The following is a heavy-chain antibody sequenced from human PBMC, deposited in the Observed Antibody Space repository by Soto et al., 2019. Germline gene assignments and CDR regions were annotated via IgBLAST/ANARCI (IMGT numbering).Heavy chain of an antibody. CDR1: GGSISSGGYY. Sequence: QVQLQESGPGLVKPSQTLSLTCTVSGGSISSGGYYWSWIRQHPGKGLEWIGYIYYSGSTYYNPSLKSRVTISVDTSKKQFSLKLSSVTAADTAVYYCARMSEYCSGGSCYLWYGMDVWGQGTTVTVSS. CDR3: ARMSEYCSGGSCYLWYGMDV. J-gene: IGHJ6*02. CDR2: IYYSGST. D-gene: IGHD2-15*01. V-gene: IGHV4-31*03.